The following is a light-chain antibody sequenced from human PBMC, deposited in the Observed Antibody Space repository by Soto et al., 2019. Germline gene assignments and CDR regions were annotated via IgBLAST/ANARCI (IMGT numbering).Light chain of an antibody. Sequence: DIQMTQSPSSLSASVGDRVTITCRASQTISTLLNWYQQKPGKAPKLLIYGASSLQSGVPSRFSGSGSGTDFTLTISSLQPEDFAIYHCQQSYSTLRTFGQGTKVDIK. CDR1: QTISTL. CDR3: QQSYSTLRT. V-gene: IGKV1-39*01. CDR2: GAS. J-gene: IGKJ1*01.